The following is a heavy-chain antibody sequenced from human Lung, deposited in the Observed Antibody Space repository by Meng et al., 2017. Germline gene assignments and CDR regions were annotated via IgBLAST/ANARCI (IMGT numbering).Heavy chain of an antibody. J-gene: IGHJ4*02. CDR2: IYHSGST. Sequence: VLLKASGPVLVRPSGTLCLTGAVSGGSISSDNWWSWVHQPPGKGLEWIGEIYHSGSTNYNPSLKSRITISVDKPKNQFSLTLSSVTAADTAVYYCTKNDFYCLGYWGQGTLVTVSS. V-gene: IGHV4-4*02. CDR3: TKNDFYCLGY. CDR1: GGSISSDNW. D-gene: IGHD2-21*01.